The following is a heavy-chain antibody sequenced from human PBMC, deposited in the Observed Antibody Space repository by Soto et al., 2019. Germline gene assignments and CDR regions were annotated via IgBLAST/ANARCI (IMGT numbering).Heavy chain of an antibody. CDR3: ASAYWALGRHYYDCSGYYYTLSFDY. J-gene: IGHJ4*02. Sequence: QVQLVQSGAEVKKPGSSVKVSCQASGGTFSSYAISWVRQAPGQGLEWMGGIIPIFGTANSAEKFQGRVKITADKTSSTAYIELSSLRPEDTDVYYCASAYWALGRHYYDCSGYYYTLSFDYWGQGTLVTVSS. V-gene: IGHV1-69*06. CDR1: GGTFSSYA. D-gene: IGHD3-22*01. CDR2: IIPIFGTA.